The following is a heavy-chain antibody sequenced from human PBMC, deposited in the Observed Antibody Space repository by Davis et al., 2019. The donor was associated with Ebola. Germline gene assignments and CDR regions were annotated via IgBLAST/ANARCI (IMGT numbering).Heavy chain of an antibody. CDR2: IRYDGSNK. J-gene: IGHJ6*03. V-gene: IGHV3-30*02. CDR3: AKRGSDIVVVPAATPDNYYYYMDV. CDR1: GFTFSSYG. Sequence: GESLKISCAASGFTFSSYGMHWVRQAPGKGLEWAAFIRYDGSNKYYADSVKGRFTISRDNSKNTLYLQMNSLRAEDTAVYYCAKRGSDIVVVPAATPDNYYYYMDVWGKGTTVTVSS. D-gene: IGHD2-2*01.